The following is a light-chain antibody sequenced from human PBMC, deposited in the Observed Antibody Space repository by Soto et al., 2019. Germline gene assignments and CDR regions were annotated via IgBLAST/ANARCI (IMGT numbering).Light chain of an antibody. CDR3: QSYDSSLSAVV. J-gene: IGLJ2*01. CDR1: SSNIGAGYD. CDR2: VNN. Sequence: QSVLTQPPSVSGAPGQRVTISCTGSSSNIGAGYDVHWYQQLPGTAPKLLIYVNNNRPSGVPDRFSGSKSGTSASLAITGLQAEDEADYYCQSYDSSLSAVVFGGGTQLT. V-gene: IGLV1-40*01.